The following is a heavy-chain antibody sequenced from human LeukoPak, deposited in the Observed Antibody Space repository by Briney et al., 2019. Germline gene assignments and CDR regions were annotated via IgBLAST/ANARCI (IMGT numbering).Heavy chain of an antibody. D-gene: IGHD6-13*01. CDR2: INHSRST. CDR1: GGSFSGYY. Sequence: SETLSLTCAVYGGSFSGYYWSWIRQPPGMGLEWIGEINHSRSTNYNASLKSRVTISVDTSKNQFSLKLSSVTAPDTAVDYCARSRGYVYYYMDVGGKGTTVTVYS. J-gene: IGHJ6*03. CDR3: ARSRGYVYYYMDV. V-gene: IGHV4-34*01.